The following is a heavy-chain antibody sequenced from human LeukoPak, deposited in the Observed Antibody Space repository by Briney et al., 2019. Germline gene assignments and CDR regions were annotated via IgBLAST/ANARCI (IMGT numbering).Heavy chain of an antibody. D-gene: IGHD4-11*01. J-gene: IGHJ6*03. CDR2: ISSSSTI. CDR3: AKQHHTVPYYHYYYMDV. V-gene: IGHV3-48*01. Sequence: GGSLRLSCAASGFTFSSYSMNWVRQAPGKGLEWVSYISSSSTIYYADSVKGRFTNSRDNSKNTLYLQMNSLRAEDTAVYYCAKQHHTVPYYHYYYMDVWGKGTTVTVSS. CDR1: GFTFSSYS.